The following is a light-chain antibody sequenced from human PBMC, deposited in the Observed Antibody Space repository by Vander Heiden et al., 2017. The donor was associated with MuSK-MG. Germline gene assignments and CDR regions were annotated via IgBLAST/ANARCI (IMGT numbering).Light chain of an antibody. V-gene: IGLV2-14*03. CDR3: SSYTTSRTLV. Sequence: QSALSQPASVSGSPGQSITISCTGTVRDVGAYHFVSWDQHHPGQAPKLLIYDMTDRPSGVSSRFSATKSGITASLTISGLQAEDEADYYCSSYTTSRTLVFGGGTKVTVL. CDR2: DMT. J-gene: IGLJ2*01. CDR1: VRDVGAYHF.